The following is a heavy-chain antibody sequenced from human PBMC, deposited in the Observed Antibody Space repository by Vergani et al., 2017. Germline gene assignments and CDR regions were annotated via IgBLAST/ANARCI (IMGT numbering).Heavy chain of an antibody. J-gene: IGHJ4*02. Sequence: QVQLVQSGAEVKKPGASVKVSCKASGYTFTSYGISWVRQAPGQGLEWMGWISAYNGNTNYAQKFQGRVTITADESTSTAYMELSSLRSEDTAVYYCARCILWFGEFTYFDYWGQGTLVTVSS. CDR1: GYTFTSYG. CDR2: ISAYNGNT. D-gene: IGHD3-10*01. CDR3: ARCILWFGEFTYFDY. V-gene: IGHV1-18*01.